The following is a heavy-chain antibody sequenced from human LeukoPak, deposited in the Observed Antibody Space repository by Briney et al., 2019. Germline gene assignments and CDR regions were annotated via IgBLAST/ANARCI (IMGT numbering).Heavy chain of an antibody. J-gene: IGHJ5*02. D-gene: IGHD4-17*01. V-gene: IGHV4-59*02. CDR1: GFTVSSNY. CDR2: TYYGGST. CDR3: ARGPSVTSIGGP. Sequence: GSLRLSCAASGFTVSSNYMSWVRQPPEKGLEWIGYTYYGGSTKFNPSLKSRVAISVDTSKKQFSLNLTSVTAADTAVYYCARGPSVTSIGGPWGQGTLVTVSA.